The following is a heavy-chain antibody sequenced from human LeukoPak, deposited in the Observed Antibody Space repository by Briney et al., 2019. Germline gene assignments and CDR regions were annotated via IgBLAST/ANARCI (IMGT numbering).Heavy chain of an antibody. V-gene: IGHV4-39*07. D-gene: IGHD5-24*01. CDR1: GGSISSSSYY. J-gene: IGHJ4*02. CDR3: ARVYDGYNYNYFDY. Sequence: PSETLSLTCTVSGGSISSSSYYWGWIRQPPGKGLEWIGSIYYSGSTYYNPSLKSRVTISVDTSKNQFSLKLSSVTAADTAVYYCARVYDGYNYNYFDYWGQGTLVTVSS. CDR2: IYYSGST.